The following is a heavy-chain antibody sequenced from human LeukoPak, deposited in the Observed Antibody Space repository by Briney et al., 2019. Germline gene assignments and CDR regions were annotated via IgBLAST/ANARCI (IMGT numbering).Heavy chain of an antibody. V-gene: IGHV4-34*01. J-gene: IGHJ5*02. D-gene: IGHD6-13*01. Sequence: SETLSLTCAVYGGSFSGYYWSWIRQPPGKGLEWIGEINHSGSTNYNPSLKSRVTISVDTSKNQFSLKLSSVTAADTAVHYCARDLGQQLNWFDPWGQGTLVTVSS. CDR1: GGSFSGYY. CDR3: ARDLGQQLNWFDP. CDR2: INHSGST.